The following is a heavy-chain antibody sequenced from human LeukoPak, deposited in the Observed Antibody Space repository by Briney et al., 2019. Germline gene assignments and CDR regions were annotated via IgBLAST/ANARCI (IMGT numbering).Heavy chain of an antibody. V-gene: IGHV3-23*01. CDR3: GRGSRETTMFYCYYMDV. CDR1: GFPFGDYA. D-gene: IGHD3-10*01. Sequence: GGSLRLSCTASGFPFGDYAMNWVRQAPGEGLEWVTGVSDSGSTTYSADSVKGRFTISRDDSKNTLYLHMNSLRVDDTAIYYCGRGSRETTMFYCYYMDVWGKGTTVIVSS. J-gene: IGHJ6*03. CDR2: VSDSGSTT.